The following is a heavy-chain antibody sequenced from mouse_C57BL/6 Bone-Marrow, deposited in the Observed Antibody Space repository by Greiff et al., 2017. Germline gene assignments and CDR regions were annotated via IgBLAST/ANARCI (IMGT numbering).Heavy chain of an antibody. J-gene: IGHJ4*01. CDR2: LYPGSGSI. V-gene: IGHV1-62-2*01. CDR1: GYTFTEYT. D-gene: IGHD2-10*02. Sequence: VQLQQSGAELVKPGASVKLSCKASGYTFTEYTIHWVQQRSGQGLEWIGWLYPGSGSIKYNEKFKDKATLTADKSSSTVYMELSRLTSEDSAVYFCARHEEGYGNYWDYAMDYWGQGTSVTVSS. CDR3: ARHEEGYGNYWDYAMDY.